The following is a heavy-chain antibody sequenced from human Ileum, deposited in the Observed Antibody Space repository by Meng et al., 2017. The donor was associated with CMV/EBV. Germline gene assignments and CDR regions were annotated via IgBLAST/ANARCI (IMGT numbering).Heavy chain of an antibody. Sequence: SGYRFITDSLHWVRQAPGQRLEWMGIINPGRGTTTSAQHFQGRVTMTRDTSTSTVYMELSSLRSEDTAIYYCAKAYCGNDCYYLGPWGQGTLVTVSS. CDR2: INPGRGTT. CDR3: AKAYCGNDCYYLGP. J-gene: IGHJ5*02. CDR1: GYRFITDS. D-gene: IGHD2-21*01. V-gene: IGHV1-46*01.